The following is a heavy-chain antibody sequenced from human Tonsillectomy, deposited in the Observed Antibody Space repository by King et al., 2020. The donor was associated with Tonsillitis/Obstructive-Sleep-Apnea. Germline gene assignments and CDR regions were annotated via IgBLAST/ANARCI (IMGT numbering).Heavy chain of an antibody. CDR1: GYTFTGYY. Sequence: QLVQSGAEVKKPGASVKVSCKASGYTFTGYYMHWGRHAPGQGLEWRGRINPNRGGTNYAQKLKGSVTMTRDTSISTAYMELSRLRSADTAVYYCARGRGYDIFWGQGTMVTVSS. J-gene: IGHJ3*01. V-gene: IGHV1-2*06. CDR3: ARGRGYDIF. CDR2: INPNRGGT. D-gene: IGHD3-9*01.